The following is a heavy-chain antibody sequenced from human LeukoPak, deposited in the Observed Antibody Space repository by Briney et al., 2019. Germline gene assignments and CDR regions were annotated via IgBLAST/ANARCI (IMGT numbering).Heavy chain of an antibody. J-gene: IGHJ4*02. Sequence: PGESLKISCKGSGYSFTSYWIGWARQMPGKALEWMGIIYPGDCDTRYSPSFQGQVTISANKAISTAYLQWSSLKASDTAMYYCARHRALWFGELLNFDYWGRGTLVTVSS. D-gene: IGHD3-10*01. CDR1: GYSFTSYW. V-gene: IGHV5-51*01. CDR3: ARHRALWFGELLNFDY. CDR2: IYPGDCDT.